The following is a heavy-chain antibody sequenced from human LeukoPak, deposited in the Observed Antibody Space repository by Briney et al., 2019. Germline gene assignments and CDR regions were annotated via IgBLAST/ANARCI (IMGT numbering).Heavy chain of an antibody. Sequence: SDTLSLLCCVWGRSLSSHYWRWLGQPPAKGLAWVGYIYSSGSTNYNPPLKSRVTISVDTSKNQFSLKLSSVTAADTAVYYCARISGRHSGWFDPWGQGTLVTVSS. V-gene: IGHV4-59*08. J-gene: IGHJ5*02. CDR1: GRSLSSHY. CDR2: IYSSGST. CDR3: ARISGRHSGWFDP.